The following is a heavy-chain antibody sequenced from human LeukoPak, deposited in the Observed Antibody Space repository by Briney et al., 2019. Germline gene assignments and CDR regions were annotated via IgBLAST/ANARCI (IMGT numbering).Heavy chain of an antibody. CDR2: IIPIFGTA. J-gene: IGHJ4*02. D-gene: IGHD3-10*01. CDR3: ARGLTYYYGSGSSSFDY. V-gene: IGHV1-69*13. Sequence: ASVKVSCKASGGTFSSYAISWVRQAPGQGLEWMEGIIPIFGTANYAQKFQGRVTITADESTSTAYMELSRLRSEDTAVYYCARGLTYYYGSGSSSFDYWGQGTLVTVSS. CDR1: GGTFSSYA.